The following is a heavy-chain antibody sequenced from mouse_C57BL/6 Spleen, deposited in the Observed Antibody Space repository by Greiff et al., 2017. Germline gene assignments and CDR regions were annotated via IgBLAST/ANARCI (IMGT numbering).Heavy chain of an antibody. J-gene: IGHJ3*01. D-gene: IGHD2-5*01. CDR2: ISGGGGNT. V-gene: IGHV5-9*01. CDR1: GFTFSSYT. CDR3: ARLYSNSFAY. Sequence: EVNLVESGGGLVKPGGSLKLSCAASGFTFSSYTMSWVRQTPEKRLEWVATISGGGGNTYYPDSVKGRFTISRDNAKNTLYLQMSSLRSEDTALYYCARLYSNSFAYWGQGTLVTVSA.